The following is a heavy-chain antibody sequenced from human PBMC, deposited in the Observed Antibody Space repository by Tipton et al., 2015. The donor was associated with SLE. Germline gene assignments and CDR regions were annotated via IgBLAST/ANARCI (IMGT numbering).Heavy chain of an antibody. J-gene: IGHJ2*01. CDR3: ARRGVGATYWYFDL. CDR1: GGSIISSSHY. Sequence: LRLSCTVSGGSIISSSHYWGWIRQPPGKGLEYIGSIYYSGSPYYNPSLKSRVTISLDPSKNQFSLKLSSVTAADTAVYYCARRGVGATYWYFDLWGRGTLVTVSS. D-gene: IGHD1-26*01. V-gene: IGHV4-39*01. CDR2: IYYSGSP.